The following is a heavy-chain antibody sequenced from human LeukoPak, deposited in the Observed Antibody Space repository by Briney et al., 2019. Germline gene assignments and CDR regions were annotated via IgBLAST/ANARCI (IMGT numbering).Heavy chain of an antibody. D-gene: IGHD3-22*01. CDR2: ISSSSSYI. Sequence: KSGGSLRLSCAASGFTFSSYSMNWVRQAPGKGLEWVSSISSSSSYIYYADSVKGRFTISRDNAKNSLYLQMNSLRAEDTAVYYCARNANYYDSSGDFDYWGQGTLVTVSS. V-gene: IGHV3-21*01. J-gene: IGHJ4*02. CDR3: ARNANYYDSSGDFDY. CDR1: GFTFSSYS.